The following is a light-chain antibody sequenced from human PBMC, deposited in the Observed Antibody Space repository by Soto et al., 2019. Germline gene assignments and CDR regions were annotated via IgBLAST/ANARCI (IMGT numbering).Light chain of an antibody. CDR2: AAS. J-gene: IGKJ1*01. V-gene: IGKV1-12*01. Sequence: DVQMTQSPPPFSASLGDGAAITCRASPGVSSNFAWYQQKPGQAPKLLIYAASTLDSGIPARFSGSGSGTDFTLTISSLQSEDFAVYYCQQDKKLPRTFGRGTKVDIK. CDR1: PGVSSN. CDR3: QQDKKLPRT.